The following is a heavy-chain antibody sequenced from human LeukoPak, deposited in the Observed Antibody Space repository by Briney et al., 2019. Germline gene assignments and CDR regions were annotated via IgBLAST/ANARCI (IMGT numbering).Heavy chain of an antibody. Sequence: GGSLRLSCAASGFTFSSYEMNWVRQAPGKGLEWVSYISSSGSTIYYADSVKGRFTISRDNAKNSLYLQMNSLRAEDTAVYYCARDRLPYYYDSSGFYSYYGMDVWDQGTTVTVSS. V-gene: IGHV3-48*03. CDR2: ISSSGSTI. CDR1: GFTFSSYE. J-gene: IGHJ6*02. CDR3: ARDRLPYYYDSSGFYSYYGMDV. D-gene: IGHD3-22*01.